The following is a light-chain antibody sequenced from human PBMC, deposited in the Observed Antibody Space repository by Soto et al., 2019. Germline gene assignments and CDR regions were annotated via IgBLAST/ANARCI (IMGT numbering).Light chain of an antibody. CDR3: ATWDDSLRGYV. Sequence: QSALTQPPSASGTPGQRVTISCSGSRSNIGSNSVNWYQQVPGTAPQLLMYNNDQRPSGVPDRFSGSKSGTSASLAISGLQSEDEADYYCATWDDSLRGYVFGTGTKLT. V-gene: IGLV1-44*01. J-gene: IGLJ1*01. CDR1: RSNIGSNS. CDR2: NND.